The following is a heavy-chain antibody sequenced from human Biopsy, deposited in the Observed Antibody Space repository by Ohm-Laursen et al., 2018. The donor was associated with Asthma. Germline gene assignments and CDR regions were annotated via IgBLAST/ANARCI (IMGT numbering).Heavy chain of an antibody. CDR3: AREVVSSGFYFDS. CDR1: GVSISSDY. D-gene: IGHD3-22*01. Sequence: SETLSLTCTVSGVSISSDYWSWIRQPPGQRLEFIGYIYTSGSTNYNPSLKSRVTISADTSMNQFSLKLSSVTAADTAVYYCAREVVSSGFYFDSWGQGTLVTVSS. J-gene: IGHJ4*02. V-gene: IGHV4-59*01. CDR2: IYTSGST.